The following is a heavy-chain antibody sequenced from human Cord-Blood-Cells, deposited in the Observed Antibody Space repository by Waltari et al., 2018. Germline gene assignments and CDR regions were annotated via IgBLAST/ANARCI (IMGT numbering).Heavy chain of an antibody. CDR2: IYSGGST. D-gene: IGHD6-13*01. CDR1: GFTVSSNY. CDR3: ARDVFSSRGNWFDP. Sequence: EVQLVETGGGLIQPGGSLRLSCAASGFTVSSNYMSWVRQAPGKGLEWVSVIYSGGSTYYADSVKGRFTISRDNSKNTLYLQMNSLRAEDTAVYYCARDVFSSRGNWFDPWGQGTLVTVSS. J-gene: IGHJ5*02. V-gene: IGHV3-53*02.